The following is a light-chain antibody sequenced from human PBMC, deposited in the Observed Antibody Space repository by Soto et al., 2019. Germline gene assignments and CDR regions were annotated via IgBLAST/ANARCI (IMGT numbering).Light chain of an antibody. J-gene: IGKJ5*01. CDR3: QRYGSSPPT. Sequence: VMTQSPATVSVSPGERATLSCRASQSVSSSSLAWYQQKPGQAPRPLIYGASSRATFIPDRCSGSGSGTDFTLTISRLEPEDVAVYYCQRYGSSPPTFGQGTRPAI. V-gene: IGKV3-20*01. CDR1: QSVSSSS. CDR2: GAS.